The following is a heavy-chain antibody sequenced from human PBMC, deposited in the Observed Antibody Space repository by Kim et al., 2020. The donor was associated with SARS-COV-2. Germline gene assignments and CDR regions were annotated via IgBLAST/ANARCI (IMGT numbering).Heavy chain of an antibody. Sequence: GGSLRLSCAASGFTFTNAWMNWVRQGPGKGLEWVGRIKSKNDGGTTDYAAPVKGRFTISRDDSKNTLYLQMNSLKTEDTAVYYCTTDPSGWGDAFDIWGQGTMVTVSS. CDR2: IKSKNDGGTT. D-gene: IGHD1-26*01. V-gene: IGHV3-15*07. J-gene: IGHJ3*02. CDR1: GFTFTNAW. CDR3: TTDPSGWGDAFDI.